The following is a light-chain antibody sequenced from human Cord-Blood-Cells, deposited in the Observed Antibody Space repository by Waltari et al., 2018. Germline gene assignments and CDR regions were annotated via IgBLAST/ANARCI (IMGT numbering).Light chain of an antibody. CDR2: RNN. CDR3: AAWDDSLSGWV. V-gene: IGLV1-47*01. CDR1: SSNIGSNY. J-gene: IGLJ3*02. Sequence: QSVLTQPPSASGTPGQRVTISCSGSSSNIGSNYVYWYQQHPGTAPKLLIYRNNKRPSGVPDRFSGSKSGTSASLAISGLRSEDEADYYCAAWDDSLSGWVFGGGTKLTVL.